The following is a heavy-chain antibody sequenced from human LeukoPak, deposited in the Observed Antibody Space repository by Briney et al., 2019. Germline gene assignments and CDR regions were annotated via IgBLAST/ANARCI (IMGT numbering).Heavy chain of an antibody. V-gene: IGHV3-7*01. CDR2: IKQDGSEK. D-gene: IGHD3-22*01. CDR3: ARDSRGNYYDSSGYPDY. J-gene: IGHJ4*02. Sequence: PGGSLRLSCAASGFTFSSYWMSWVRQAPGKGLEWVANIKQDGSEKYYVDSVKGRFTISRDNAKNSLYLQMNSLRAEDTAVYYCARDSRGNYYDSSGYPDYWGQGTLVTVSS. CDR1: GFTFSSYW.